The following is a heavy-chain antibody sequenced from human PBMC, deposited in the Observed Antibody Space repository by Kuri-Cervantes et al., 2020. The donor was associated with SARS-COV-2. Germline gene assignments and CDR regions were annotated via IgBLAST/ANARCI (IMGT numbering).Heavy chain of an antibody. CDR1: GFTFSSYG. J-gene: IGHJ6*03. CDR2: ISSSSSYI. CDR3: ARGKDIVVVPAAIRYYYYYYMDV. V-gene: IGHV3-21*01. Sequence: GGSLRLSCAASGFTFSSYGMHWVRQAPGKGLEWVSSISSSSSYIYYADSVKGRFTISRDSAKNSLYLQMNSLRAEDTAVYYCARGKDIVVVPAAIRYYYYYYMDVWGKGTTVTVSS. D-gene: IGHD2-2*02.